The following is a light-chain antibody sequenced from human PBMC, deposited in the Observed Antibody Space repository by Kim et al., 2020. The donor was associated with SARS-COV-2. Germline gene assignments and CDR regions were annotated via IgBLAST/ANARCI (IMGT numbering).Light chain of an antibody. CDR1: QGISTS. V-gene: IGKV1-NL1*01. J-gene: IGKJ1*01. CDR2: AAS. CDR3: QQYYRTPWT. Sequence: EIQMTQSPSSLSASVGDRVTITCRASQGISTSLAWYQQKPGKAPELLVYAASRLQSGVPSRFSGSGSGTDFTLTIHSLPPEDFATYYCQQYYRTPWTFGQGTKVDIK.